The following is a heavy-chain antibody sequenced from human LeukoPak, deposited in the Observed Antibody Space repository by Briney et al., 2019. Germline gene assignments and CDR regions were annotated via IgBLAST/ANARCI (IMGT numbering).Heavy chain of an antibody. D-gene: IGHD2/OR15-2a*01. CDR3: AKEHSRISFFDY. CDR2: ISYDGSNK. Sequence: GGSLRLSCAASGFTFSSYWMSWVRQAPGKGLEWVAVISYDGSNKFYADSVKGRFTISRDNSKNTAYLQMNSLRAEDTALYYCAKEHSRISFFDYWGQGILVTVSS. V-gene: IGHV3-30*18. CDR1: GFTFSSYW. J-gene: IGHJ4*02.